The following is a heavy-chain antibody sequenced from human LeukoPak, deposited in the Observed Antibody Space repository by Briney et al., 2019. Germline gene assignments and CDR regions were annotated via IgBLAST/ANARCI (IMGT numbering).Heavy chain of an antibody. CDR3: ARLVAATGNFDY. CDR1: GGSISSGGYS. V-gene: IGHV4-30-2*01. D-gene: IGHD6-13*01. CDR2: IYHSEGT. Sequence: SQTLSLTCAVSGGSISSGGYSWSWIRQPPGKGLEWIGYIYHSEGTYYNPSLKSRVTISVDRSKNQFSLKLSSVTAADTAVYYCARLVAATGNFDYWGQGTLVTVSS. J-gene: IGHJ4*02.